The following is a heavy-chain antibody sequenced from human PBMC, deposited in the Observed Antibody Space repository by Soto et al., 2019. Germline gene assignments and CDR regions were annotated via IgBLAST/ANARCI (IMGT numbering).Heavy chain of an antibody. Sequence: ASVKVSCKASGYTFTGYYMHWVRQAPGQGLEWMGWINPNSGGTNYAQKFQGRVTITADESTNTAYMELSSLRSEDTAIYYCVREGYTFGPGAVRGAFDIWGQGTMVTVSS. CDR3: VREGYTFGPGAVRGAFDI. V-gene: IGHV1-2*02. J-gene: IGHJ3*02. CDR1: GYTFTGYY. D-gene: IGHD1-1*01. CDR2: INPNSGGT.